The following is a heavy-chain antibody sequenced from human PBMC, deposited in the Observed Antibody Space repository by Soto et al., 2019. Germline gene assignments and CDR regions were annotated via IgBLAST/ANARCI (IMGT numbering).Heavy chain of an antibody. CDR2: ISSSGSII. V-gene: IGHV3-11*01. CDR3: ARESRGIIATGIDY. CDR1: GFTFSDYY. D-gene: IGHD6-13*01. J-gene: IGHJ4*02. Sequence: GGSLRLSCAASGFTFSDYYMSWVRQAPGKGLEWVSYISSSGSIIYYADSVKGRFTISRDNAKKSLYLQMNSLRAEDMAVYYCARESRGIIATGIDYWGQGTLVTVSS.